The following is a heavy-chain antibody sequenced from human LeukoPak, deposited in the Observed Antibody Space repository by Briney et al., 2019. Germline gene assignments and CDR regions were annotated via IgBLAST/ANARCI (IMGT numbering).Heavy chain of an antibody. CDR1: GYTFTNYD. CDR2: INAGNGNT. J-gene: IGHJ3*02. CDR3: ARVRGGAFDI. D-gene: IGHD3-3*01. Sequence: VASVKVSCKASGYTFTNYDINWVRQATGQRLEWMGWINAGNGNTKYSQEFQGRVTITRDTSASTAYMELSSLRSEDMAVYYCARVRGGAFDIWGQGTMVTVSS. V-gene: IGHV1-3*03.